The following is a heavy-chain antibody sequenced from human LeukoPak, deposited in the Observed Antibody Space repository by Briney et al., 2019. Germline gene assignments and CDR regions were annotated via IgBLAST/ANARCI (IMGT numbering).Heavy chain of an antibody. Sequence: SETLSLTCTVSGGSISSSSYYWGWIRQPPGKGLEWIGSIYYSGSTYYNPSLKSRVTISVDTSKNQFSLKLSSVTAADTAVYYCARAAAAASPFDYWGQGTLVTVSS. D-gene: IGHD6-13*01. CDR1: GGSISSSSYY. J-gene: IGHJ4*02. CDR3: ARAAAAASPFDY. CDR2: IYYSGST. V-gene: IGHV4-39*07.